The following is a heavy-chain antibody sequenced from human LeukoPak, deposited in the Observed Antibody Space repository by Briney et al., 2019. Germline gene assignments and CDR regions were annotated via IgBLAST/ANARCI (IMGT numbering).Heavy chain of an antibody. D-gene: IGHD2-2*01. Sequence: GGSLRLSCAASGFTFSSYWMHWVRQVPNQGLMWVSRINSDETISEYVDSVNGRFTISRDNAKNSLYLQMNSLRAEDTAVYYCAGPMGPAAIFGFDYWGQGTLVTVSS. CDR3: AGPMGPAAIFGFDY. J-gene: IGHJ4*02. CDR2: INSDETIS. CDR1: GFTFSSYW. V-gene: IGHV3-74*01.